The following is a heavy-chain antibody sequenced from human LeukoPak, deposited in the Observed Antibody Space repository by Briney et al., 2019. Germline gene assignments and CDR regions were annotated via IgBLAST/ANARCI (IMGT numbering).Heavy chain of an antibody. CDR2: IYNSGST. D-gene: IGHD4-23*01. Sequence: SETLSLTCTVSGGSISTYYWSWIRQPPGKELEWIGNIYNSGSTIYNPSLKSRVTILLDMSKNQFSLRLTSVTAADTAVYYCARDAHYGGNGYYQYCDLWGRGTLVTVSS. V-gene: IGHV4-59*01. J-gene: IGHJ2*01. CDR3: ARDAHYGGNGYYQYCDL. CDR1: GGSISTYY.